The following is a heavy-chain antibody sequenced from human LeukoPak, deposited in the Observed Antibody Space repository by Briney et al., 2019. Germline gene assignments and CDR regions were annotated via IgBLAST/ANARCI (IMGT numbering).Heavy chain of an antibody. CDR3: AGIPVFGVVLHQEPV. D-gene: IGHD3-3*01. V-gene: IGHV1-69*10. J-gene: IGHJ6*04. CDR2: FIPILGTA. Sequence: SVKVSFTASGYTFTSYDINWVRQATGQGLEWMGVFIPILGTANSTQKFQDRVTITADISTNTVYMELSSLRSEDTAVYFCAGIPVFGVVLHQEPVWGKGTTVTVSS. CDR1: GYTFTSYD.